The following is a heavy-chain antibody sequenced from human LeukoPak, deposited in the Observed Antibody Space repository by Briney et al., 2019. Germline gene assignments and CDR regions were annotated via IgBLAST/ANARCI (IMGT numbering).Heavy chain of an antibody. CDR3: ASSERTHCSSTSCYRGLHAFDI. CDR1: GGTFSSYA. D-gene: IGHD2-2*02. Sequence: SVKVSCKASGGTFSSYAISWVRQAPGQGLEWMGGTIPIFGTANYAQKFQGRVTITADESTSTAYMELSSLRSEDTAVYYCASSERTHCSSTSCYRGLHAFDIWGQGTMVTVSS. V-gene: IGHV1-69*13. J-gene: IGHJ3*02. CDR2: TIPIFGTA.